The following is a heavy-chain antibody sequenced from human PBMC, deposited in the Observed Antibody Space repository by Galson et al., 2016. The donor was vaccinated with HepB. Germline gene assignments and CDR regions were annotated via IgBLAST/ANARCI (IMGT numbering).Heavy chain of an antibody. CDR2: INAANGHT. CDR1: GYTFTRNA. D-gene: IGHD3-22*01. CDR3: ASRDSDTSGYFDY. J-gene: IGHJ4*02. Sequence: SVKVSCKASGYTFTRNAIHWVRQAPGQRLECMGWINAANGHTKYSQQFQGRVTITRDTSASTAYMELSSLSSEDTAVYYCASRDSDTSGYFDYWGQGTLISVSS. V-gene: IGHV1-3*01.